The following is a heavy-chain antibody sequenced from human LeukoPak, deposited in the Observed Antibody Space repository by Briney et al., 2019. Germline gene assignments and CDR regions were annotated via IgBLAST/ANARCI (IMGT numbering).Heavy chain of an antibody. J-gene: IGHJ5*02. Sequence: PSETLSLTCVVSGDSMSIDYYLAWIRQPPGKGLEWIGPAFRGGTTYYSLSLKSRVTISLDTSKSQFSLKLLSVTAADTAVYYCARDRPLLSGWSWFDPWGQGTLVTVSS. CDR1: GDSMSIDYY. V-gene: IGHV4-38-2*02. CDR2: AFRGGTT. D-gene: IGHD6-19*01. CDR3: ARDRPLLSGWSWFDP.